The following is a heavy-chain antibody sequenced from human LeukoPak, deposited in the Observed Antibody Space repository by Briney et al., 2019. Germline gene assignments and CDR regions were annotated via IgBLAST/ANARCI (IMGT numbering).Heavy chain of an antibody. D-gene: IGHD4-17*01. Sequence: ASVKVSCKASGYTFTNYDIGWVLQAPGQGLEWMGCNSTYNGNTNYAQKFQGRVTMATDTSTSTAYMELRSLRSDDTAVYYCARGDLREFDHWGQGTLVTVSS. V-gene: IGHV1-18*01. CDR3: ARGDLREFDH. CDR2: NSTYNGNT. J-gene: IGHJ4*02. CDR1: GYTFTNYD.